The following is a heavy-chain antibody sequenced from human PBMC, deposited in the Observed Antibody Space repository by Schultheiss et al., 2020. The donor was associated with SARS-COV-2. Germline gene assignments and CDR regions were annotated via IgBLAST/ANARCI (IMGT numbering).Heavy chain of an antibody. V-gene: IGHV3-30*07. CDR2: ISYDGSNK. CDR1: GFTFSSYA. J-gene: IGHJ6*02. Sequence: GESLKISCAASGFTFSSYAMHWVRQAPGKGLEWVAVISYDGSNKYYADSVKGRFTISRDNSKNTLYLQMNSLRAEDTAVYYCAGDDYAGAYYYYYGMDVWGQGTTVTVSS. D-gene: IGHD4-17*01. CDR3: AGDDYAGAYYYYYGMDV.